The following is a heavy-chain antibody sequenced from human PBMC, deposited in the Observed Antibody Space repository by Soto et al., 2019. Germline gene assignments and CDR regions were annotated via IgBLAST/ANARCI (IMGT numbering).Heavy chain of an antibody. CDR1: GFTFSSCA. J-gene: IGHJ6*02. D-gene: IGHD4-17*01. V-gene: IGHV3-23*01. CDR3: AKVPTVRYYYYGLDV. Sequence: GGSLRLSCAASGFTFSSCAMSWVRQAPGKGLEWVSAISGSGAGTYYADSVKGRFTISRDNSKNSLYLQMNGLRAEDTAVYYCAKVPTVRYYYYGLDVWGQGTTVTVSS. CDR2: ISGSGAGT.